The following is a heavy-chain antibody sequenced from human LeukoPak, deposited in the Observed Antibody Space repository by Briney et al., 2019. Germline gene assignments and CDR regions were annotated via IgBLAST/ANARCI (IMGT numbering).Heavy chain of an antibody. V-gene: IGHV4-59*12. Sequence: PSETLSLTCAVYGGSFSGYYWSWIRQPPGEGLEWIGNLFYSGGTYFNPSLKSRVTISVDTSKNQLSLTLSSLTAADTAVYYCARGPYCNGGNCYYPEYYLGYWGQGTLVIVSS. J-gene: IGHJ4*02. CDR2: LFYSGGT. D-gene: IGHD2-15*01. CDR1: GGSFSGYY. CDR3: ARGPYCNGGNCYYPEYYLGY.